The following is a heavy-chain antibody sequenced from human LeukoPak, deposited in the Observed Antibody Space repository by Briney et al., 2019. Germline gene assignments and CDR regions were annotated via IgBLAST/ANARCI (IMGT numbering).Heavy chain of an antibody. CDR1: GFTVGSNY. D-gene: IGHD3-22*01. V-gene: IGHV3-53*01. CDR3: AKRGYYHDSSAYFYFDY. CDR2: IYSGGST. J-gene: IGHJ4*02. Sequence: GGSLRLSCAASGFTVGSNYMSWVRQAPGKGLQWVSVIYSGGSTYYADSVKGRFTISRDNSKNTLYLQMNSLRADDTAVYYCAKRGYYHDSSAYFYFDYWGQGTLVTVSS.